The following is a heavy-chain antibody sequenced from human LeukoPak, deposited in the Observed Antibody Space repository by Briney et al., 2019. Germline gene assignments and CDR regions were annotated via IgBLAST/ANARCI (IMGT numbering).Heavy chain of an antibody. V-gene: IGHV1-69*13. D-gene: IGHD3-9*01. CDR3: ATYDILTGPPPNYYMDV. CDR1: GGTFSSYA. CDR2: IIPIFGTA. Sequence: GASVTVSYKASGGTFSSYAISWVRQAPGQGLEWMGGIIPIFGTANYAQKFQGRVTITADESTSTAYMELSSLRSEDTAVYYCATYDILTGPPPNYYMDVWGKGTTVTVSS. J-gene: IGHJ6*03.